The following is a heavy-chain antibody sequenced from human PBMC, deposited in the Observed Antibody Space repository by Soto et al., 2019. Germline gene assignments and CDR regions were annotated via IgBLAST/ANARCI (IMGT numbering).Heavy chain of an antibody. CDR3: AKDTGRGGGSIFDY. CDR1: GFIFSTYA. Sequence: EVQLLESGGGLVQPGGSLRLSCAPSGFIFSTYAMSWVRQARGQGLEWVSAISGSGADTYYTESVKGRFTISRYNLKNTLYLQMNSLRAEDTAVYYCAKDTGRGGGSIFDYWGHGTRVTVSS. V-gene: IGHV3-23*01. CDR2: ISGSGADT. D-gene: IGHD2-15*01. J-gene: IGHJ4*01.